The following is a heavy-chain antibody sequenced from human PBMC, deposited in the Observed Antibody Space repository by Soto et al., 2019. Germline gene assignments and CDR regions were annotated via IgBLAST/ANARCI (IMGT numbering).Heavy chain of an antibody. CDR3: ASWAQLVVTPVPYFDL. CDR2: IYYSGST. Sequence: QLQLQESGPGLVKPSETLSLTCTVSGGSISSSSYYWGWIRQPPGKGLEWIGSIYYSGSTYYNPSLKSRVTISVDTSKNQFSLKLSSVTAADTAVYYCASWAQLVVTPVPYFDLWGRGTLVTVSS. CDR1: GGSISSSSYY. J-gene: IGHJ2*01. V-gene: IGHV4-39*01. D-gene: IGHD2-15*01.